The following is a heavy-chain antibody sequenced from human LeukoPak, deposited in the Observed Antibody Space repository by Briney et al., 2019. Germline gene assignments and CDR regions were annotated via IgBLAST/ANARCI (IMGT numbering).Heavy chain of an antibody. CDR2: ISSSSSYI. CDR1: GFTFSSYS. J-gene: IGHJ4*02. D-gene: IGHD1-1*01. Sequence: PGGSLRLSCAASGFTFSSYSTNWVRQAPGKGLEWVSSISSSSSYIYYADSVKGRFTISRDNAKNSLYLQMNSLRAEDTAVYYCARATGTTGYFDYWGQGTLVTVSS. V-gene: IGHV3-21*01. CDR3: ARATGTTGYFDY.